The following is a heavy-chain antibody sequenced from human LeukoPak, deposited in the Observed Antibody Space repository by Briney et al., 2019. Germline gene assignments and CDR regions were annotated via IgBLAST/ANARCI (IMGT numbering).Heavy chain of an antibody. V-gene: IGHV4-59*12. J-gene: IGHJ4*02. D-gene: IGHD6-13*01. CDR2: IYYSGST. Sequence: SETLSLTCTVSGGSISDYYWTWIRQPPGKGLEWIGSIYYSGSTYYNPSLKSRVTISVDTSKNQFSLKLSSVTAADTAVYYCARDRGTAGPFDYWGQGTLVTVSS. CDR1: GGSISDYY. CDR3: ARDRGTAGPFDY.